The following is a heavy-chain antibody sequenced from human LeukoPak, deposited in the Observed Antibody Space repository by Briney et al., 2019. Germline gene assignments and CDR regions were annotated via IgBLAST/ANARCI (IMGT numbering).Heavy chain of an antibody. CDR2: ISSSSFKI. CDR3: VRDPSYGSSWYYYMDV. D-gene: IGHD6-13*01. J-gene: IGHJ6*03. CDR1: EFTFVRYA. V-gene: IGHV3-48*04. Sequence: GSLRLSCAASEFTFVRYAMNWVRQAPGKGLEWVSYISSSSFKIGYADSVEGRFTISRDNSKNSLYLQMDSLRVEDTAVYYCVRDPSYGSSWYYYMDVWGKGTTVTVSS.